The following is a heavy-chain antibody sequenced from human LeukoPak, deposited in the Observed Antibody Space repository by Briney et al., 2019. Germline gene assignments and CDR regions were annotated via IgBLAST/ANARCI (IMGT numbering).Heavy chain of an antibody. CDR2: IIPMFKTP. V-gene: IGHV1-69*13. D-gene: IGHD3-16*01. CDR3: ARDGGGSVDY. CDR1: GVTFSSYA. J-gene: IGHJ4*02. Sequence: GASVKVSVKASGVTFSSYAMSWVGQAPGQGLGWMGGIIPMFKTPKYVQKFQDRLTITADESTRTAYMELNRLKSDDTAVYYCARDGGGSVDYWGQGTLITVSS.